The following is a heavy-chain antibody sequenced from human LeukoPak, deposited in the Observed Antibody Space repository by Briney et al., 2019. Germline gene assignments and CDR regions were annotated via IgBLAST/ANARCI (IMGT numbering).Heavy chain of an antibody. J-gene: IGHJ4*02. V-gene: IGHV4-61*01. D-gene: IGHD3-22*01. CDR3: ARGLDYYDSSGYHYDY. Sequence: SETLSLTCTVSGGSVSSGSYYWSWIRQPPGKGLEWIGYIYYSGSTNYNPSLKSRVTISVDTSKNQFSLKLSSVTAADTAVYYCARGLDYYDSSGYHYDYWGQGTLVTVSS. CDR1: GGSVSSGSYY. CDR2: IYYSGST.